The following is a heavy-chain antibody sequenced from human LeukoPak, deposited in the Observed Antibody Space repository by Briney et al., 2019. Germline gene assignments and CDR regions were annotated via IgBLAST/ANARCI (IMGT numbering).Heavy chain of an antibody. CDR2: INHSGST. D-gene: IGHD2-2*01. CDR1: GGSFSGYY. Sequence: PSETLSLTCAVYGGSFSGYYWSWIRQPPGKGLEWIGEINHSGSTNYNPSLKSRVTMSVDTSKNQFSLKLSSVTATDTAVYYCARDESGYCSSTSCPSLDYWGQGTLVTVSS. V-gene: IGHV4-34*01. CDR3: ARDESGYCSSTSCPSLDY. J-gene: IGHJ4*02.